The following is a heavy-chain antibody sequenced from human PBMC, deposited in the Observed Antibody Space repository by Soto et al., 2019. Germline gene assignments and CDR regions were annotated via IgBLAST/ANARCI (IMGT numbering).Heavy chain of an antibody. CDR2: ISSGGDYI. CDR1: GFAFSPYG. CDR3: ARVGGSCSTASCFAYFDS. D-gene: IGHD2-2*01. Sequence: EVQVVESGGGLVKPGGSLRLSCAASGFAFSPYGMNWVRQAPGKGLEWVSSISSGGDYIFYADSVKGRFTISRDNAKNSLYLQMNSLRAEDAAVYYCARVGGSCSTASCFAYFDSWGQGTRVTVSS. V-gene: IGHV3-21*06. J-gene: IGHJ4*02.